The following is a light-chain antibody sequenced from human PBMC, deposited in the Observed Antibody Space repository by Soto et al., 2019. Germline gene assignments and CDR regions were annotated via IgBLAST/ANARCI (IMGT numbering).Light chain of an antibody. CDR3: QQRNVWPPIT. J-gene: IGKJ5*01. Sequence: DIQMTPSPSSLSASVGDRVTITCQASQGISTYLAWYQQKAGKVPKLLIYAASSLQSGVPSRFSGSGSGTDFTLTINSLEPEDFAVYYCQQRNVWPPITFGQGTRLEIK. CDR1: QGISTY. CDR2: AAS. V-gene: IGKV1-27*01.